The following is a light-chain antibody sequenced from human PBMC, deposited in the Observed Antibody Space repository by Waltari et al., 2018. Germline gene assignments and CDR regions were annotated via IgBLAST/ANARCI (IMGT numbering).Light chain of an antibody. J-gene: IGLJ2*01. CDR3: LLSYSGVRV. CDR1: TGPVTSGHY. V-gene: IGLV7-46*01. CDR2: DTS. Sequence: QPVVTQEPSLTVSPGGTVTLPCGSSTGPVTSGHYPYWFQQKPGQAPRTLIYDTSNKHSWTPARFSGSLLGGNAALTLSGAQPEDEAGYYCLLSYSGVRVFGGGTKLTVL.